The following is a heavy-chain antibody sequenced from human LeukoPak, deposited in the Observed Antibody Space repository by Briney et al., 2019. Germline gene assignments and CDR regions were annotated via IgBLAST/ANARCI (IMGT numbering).Heavy chain of an antibody. CDR1: GSSINSGYY. J-gene: IGHJ4*02. D-gene: IGHD6-6*01. Sequence: PSETLSLTCIVSGSSINSGYYWGWIRPPPGKGLEWIGTISDRGSTYNNPSLKSRVTISVDTSKNQLSLKLTSVTAADTAVYYCARPPGASRPRYYFDYWGQGTLVTVSS. V-gene: IGHV4-38-2*02. CDR2: ISDRGST. CDR3: ARPPGASRPRYYFDY.